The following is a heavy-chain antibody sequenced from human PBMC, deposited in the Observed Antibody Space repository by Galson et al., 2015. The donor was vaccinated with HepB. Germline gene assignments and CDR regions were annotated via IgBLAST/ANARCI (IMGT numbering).Heavy chain of an antibody. CDR3: ARDSTYYDGTAYYDTLDY. CDR2: INQDGGKK. J-gene: IGHJ4*02. CDR1: GFSFNNSP. D-gene: IGHD3-22*01. Sequence: ASGFSFNNSPMHWVRQAPGKGLEWVANINQDGGKKYYVDSVKVRFTISRDNAENSLYLQINSLKAEDTAMYHSARDSTYYDGTAYYDTLDYWGQGILVTVSS. V-gene: IGHV3-7*03.